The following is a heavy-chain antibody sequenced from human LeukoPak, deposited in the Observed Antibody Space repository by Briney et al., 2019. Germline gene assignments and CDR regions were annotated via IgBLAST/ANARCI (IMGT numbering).Heavy chain of an antibody. Sequence: GGSLRLSCAASEFXFSTYAISWVRQAPGKGLQWVSFITGSGGNTYYADTVKGRFTISRDNVKDSLYLQMNSLRAEDTAVYYCARDLGDDIRFDYWGQGTLVTVSS. V-gene: IGHV3-23*01. D-gene: IGHD3-16*01. CDR3: ARDLGDDIRFDY. CDR2: ITGSGGNT. CDR1: EFXFSTYA. J-gene: IGHJ4*02.